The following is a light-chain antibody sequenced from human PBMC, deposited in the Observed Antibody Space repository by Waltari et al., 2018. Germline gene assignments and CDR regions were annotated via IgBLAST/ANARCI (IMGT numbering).Light chain of an antibody. J-gene: IGKJ1*01. CDR2: WAS. V-gene: IGKV4-1*01. CDR3: QQYYSTSGWT. Sequence: DIVMTQSPDSLAVSLGESATINCKFSRSVLYSSNNKNYLAWYQQKPGQPPKLLIYWASTRESGVPDRFSGSGSGTDFTLTISSLQAEDVAVYYCQQYYSTSGWTFGQGTKVEIK. CDR1: RSVLYSSNNKNY.